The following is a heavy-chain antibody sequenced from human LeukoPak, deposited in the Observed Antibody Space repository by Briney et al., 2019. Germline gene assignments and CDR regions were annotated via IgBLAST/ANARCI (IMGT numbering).Heavy chain of an antibody. CDR3: VKGVHYGSGIDY. J-gene: IGHJ4*02. Sequence: GGSLRLSCSASGFTFSSYAMHWVRQAPGRGLEYVSVINIKGDGKYYADSVKGRFTISRDNSENTLYLQMSSLRDDDTALYYCVKGVHYGSGIDYWGQGTLVTVSS. D-gene: IGHD3-10*01. CDR1: GFTFSSYA. CDR2: INIKGDGK. V-gene: IGHV3-64D*08.